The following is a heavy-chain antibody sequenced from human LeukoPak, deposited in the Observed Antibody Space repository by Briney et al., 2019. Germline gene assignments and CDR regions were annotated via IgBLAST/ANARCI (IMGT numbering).Heavy chain of an antibody. CDR1: GFTFSTYA. Sequence: QTGGSLRLSCAASGFTFSTYAMSWVRQAPGKGLERVSAISGSGGSTYYADSVKGRFTISRDNSKNTLYLQMNSLRAEDTAVYYCAKDPRMRDIAFGGVIAYFDYWGQGTLVTVSS. CDR3: AKDPRMRDIAFGGVIAYFDY. CDR2: ISGSGGST. J-gene: IGHJ4*02. V-gene: IGHV3-23*01. D-gene: IGHD3-16*02.